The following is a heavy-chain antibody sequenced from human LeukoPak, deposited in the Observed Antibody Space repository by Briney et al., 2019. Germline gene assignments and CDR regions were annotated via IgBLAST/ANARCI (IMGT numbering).Heavy chain of an antibody. V-gene: IGHV1-46*01. CDR1: GYTFTSYY. CDR3: ARTTAMVTIFDY. Sequence: AASVKVSCKASGYTFTSYYMHWVRQAPGQGLEWMGIINPSGGSTSYAQKFQGRVTITRDTSASTAYMELSSLSSEDTAVYYCARTTAMVTIFDYWGQGTLVTVSS. CDR2: INPSGGST. D-gene: IGHD5-18*01. J-gene: IGHJ4*02.